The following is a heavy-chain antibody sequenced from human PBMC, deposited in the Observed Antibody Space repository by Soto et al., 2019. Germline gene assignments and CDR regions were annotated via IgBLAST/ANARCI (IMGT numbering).Heavy chain of an antibody. CDR3: AREGGESSDGLYYFDS. D-gene: IGHD3-16*01. J-gene: IGHJ4*02. Sequence: SETLSLTCTVSGGSASSDNYWSWIRQPPGKGLEWIGHIYYSGNTDYNPSLKSRLAISIDTSKNQFSLKLSSVTAADTAVYFCAREGGESSDGLYYFDSWGQGSLVTVSS. CDR2: IYYSGNT. V-gene: IGHV4-30-4*01. CDR1: GGSASSDNY.